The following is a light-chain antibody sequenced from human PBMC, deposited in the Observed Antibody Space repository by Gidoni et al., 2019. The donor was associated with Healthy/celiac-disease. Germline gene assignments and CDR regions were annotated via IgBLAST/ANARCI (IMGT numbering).Light chain of an antibody. CDR3: QQRSNWPIT. CDR2: DAS. V-gene: IGKV3-11*01. J-gene: IGKJ5*01. CDR1: QSVSSY. Sequence: EIVLTQSPATLSLSPGERATLSCRASQSVSSYLAWYQQKPGQAPRLLIYDASNRATCIPARFSGSGSGTDFTLTISSLEPEDFAVYYCQQRSNWPITFGQXTRLEIK.